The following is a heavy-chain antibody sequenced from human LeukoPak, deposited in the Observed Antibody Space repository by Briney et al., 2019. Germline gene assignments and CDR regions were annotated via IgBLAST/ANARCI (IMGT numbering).Heavy chain of an antibody. J-gene: IGHJ4*02. D-gene: IGHD3-9*01. CDR2: IYPGDSDT. V-gene: IGHV5-51*01. CDR1: GYSFTSYW. CDR3: ASGYDILESSFDY. Sequence: GESLKISCKGSGYSFTSYWIGWVRQMPGKGLEWMGIIYPGDSDTRYSPSFQGQVTISADKSISTAYLQWSSRKASDTAMYYCASGYDILESSFDYWGQGTLVTVSS.